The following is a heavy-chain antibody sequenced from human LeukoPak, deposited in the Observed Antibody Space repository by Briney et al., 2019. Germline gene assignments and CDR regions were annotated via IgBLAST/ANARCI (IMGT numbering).Heavy chain of an antibody. D-gene: IGHD3-22*01. CDR1: GFSFGSYS. Sequence: GGSLRLSCAASGFSFGSYSMHWARQVPGKGLEWVANIKQDGSEKYYVDSVKGRFTISRDNAKHSLYLQMNSLRAEDTAVYYCARAYYDSSGYWKYWGQGTLVTVSS. J-gene: IGHJ4*02. CDR3: ARAYYDSSGYWKY. V-gene: IGHV3-7*01. CDR2: IKQDGSEK.